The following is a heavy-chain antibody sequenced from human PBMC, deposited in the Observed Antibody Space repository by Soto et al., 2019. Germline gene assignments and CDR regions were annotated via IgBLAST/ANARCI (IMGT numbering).Heavy chain of an antibody. CDR1: GESISSSSYY. V-gene: IGHV4-39*01. J-gene: IGHJ4*02. Sequence: PSETLSLTCIVSGESISSSSYYWGWIRQPPGNGLEWIGSIYYSGRTYYNPSFKSRVTISIDTSKNQFSLKLSSVTATDTAVYYCARQRTMVVTQAYFDHWGQGALVTVSS. D-gene: IGHD2-21*02. CDR2: IYYSGRT. CDR3: ARQRTMVVTQAYFDH.